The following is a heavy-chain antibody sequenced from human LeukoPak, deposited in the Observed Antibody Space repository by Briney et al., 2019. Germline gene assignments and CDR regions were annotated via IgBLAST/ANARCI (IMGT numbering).Heavy chain of an antibody. CDR2: INSGGSST. CDR3: ARDSGSYFPWQFDY. Sequence: GGSLRLSCAASGFTFSSYWMHWVRQAPGKGLVWVSRINSGGSSTSYADSVKGRFTISRDNAKNTLYLQMNSLRAEDTAVYYCARDSGSYFPWQFDYWGQGTLVTVSS. D-gene: IGHD1-26*01. V-gene: IGHV3-74*01. J-gene: IGHJ4*02. CDR1: GFTFSSYW.